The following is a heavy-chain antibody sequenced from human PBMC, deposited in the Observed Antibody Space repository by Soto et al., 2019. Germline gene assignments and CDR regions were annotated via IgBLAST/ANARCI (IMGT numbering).Heavy chain of an antibody. Sequence: VQLQGSGPGLVKPSQTLSLTCTVSGASVNTGDYYWSYIRQSPGKGLEWLGYIFYSGDTYYNPSLKSRANISLTPSRNQISLTLTSVTDADTAVSFCVGTGTPGDFWGQGTLVTVSS. V-gene: IGHV4-30-4*01. J-gene: IGHJ1*01. CDR2: IFYSGDT. CDR1: GASVNTGDYY. CDR3: VGTGTPGDF. D-gene: IGHD1-7*01.